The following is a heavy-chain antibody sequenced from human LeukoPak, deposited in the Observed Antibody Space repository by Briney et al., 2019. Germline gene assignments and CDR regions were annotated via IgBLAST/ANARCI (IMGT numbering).Heavy chain of an antibody. CDR1: GFSVSTNY. CDR3: ARVLSYQEPWFDP. CDR2: LYSGGTT. J-gene: IGHJ5*02. D-gene: IGHD1-26*01. V-gene: IGHV3-66*01. Sequence: GGSLRLSCAASGFSVSTNYMNWDRQAPGKGLEWVAVLYSGGTTYYSDSVKGRCTISRDNSKNTLYLQMDSLRAEDTAVYYCARVLSYQEPWFDPWGQGTLVTVSS.